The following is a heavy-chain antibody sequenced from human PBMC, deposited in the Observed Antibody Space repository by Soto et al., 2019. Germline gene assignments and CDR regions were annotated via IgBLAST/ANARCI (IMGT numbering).Heavy chain of an antibody. CDR2: VSSSGDTT. V-gene: IGHV3-64*01. CDR3: ARAQGAGSAYVFDI. CDR1: GFTFSNFA. J-gene: IGHJ3*02. Sequence: EVQLVESGGGLVQPGESLRLSCAASGFTFSNFAIHWVRQAPGEGLESVSSVSSSGDTTYYVNSVKGRFTISRDNSKNTIYLQMGSLRHEDMAVYYCARAQGAGSAYVFDIWGQGTMVTVSS.